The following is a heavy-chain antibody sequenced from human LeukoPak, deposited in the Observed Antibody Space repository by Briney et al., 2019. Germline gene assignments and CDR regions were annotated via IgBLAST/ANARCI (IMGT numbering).Heavy chain of an antibody. V-gene: IGHV1-69*05. CDR3: ARDVHGDYGSGWFDP. D-gene: IGHD4-17*01. J-gene: IGHJ5*02. CDR1: GGTFNNSA. CDR2: IMPLFGTA. Sequence: SVKVSCKTSGGTFNNSAIRWVRQAPGQGLEWLGGIMPLFGTAGYAQKFQGRVTITKDESTRTVYLELTSLTSDDRAVYYCARDVHGDYGSGWFDPWGQGTLVSVSS.